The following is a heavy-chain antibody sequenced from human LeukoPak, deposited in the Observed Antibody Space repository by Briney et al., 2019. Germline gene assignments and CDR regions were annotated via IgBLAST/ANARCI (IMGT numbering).Heavy chain of an antibody. V-gene: IGHV3-23*01. CDR2: ISGSGGST. CDR1: GFIFSNYG. D-gene: IGHD2-2*02. CDR3: AKDRDNTPFDY. Sequence: PGGSLRLSCAASGFIFSNYGMSWVRQAPGKGLEWVSSISGSGGSTYYADSVKGRFTISRDNSKSTLYLQMISLRAEDTAVYYCAKDRDNTPFDYWGQGSLVTVSS. J-gene: IGHJ4*02.